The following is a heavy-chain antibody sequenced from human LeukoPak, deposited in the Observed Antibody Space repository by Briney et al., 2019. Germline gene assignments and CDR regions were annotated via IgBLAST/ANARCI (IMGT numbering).Heavy chain of an antibody. CDR3: ARLKSGWGGYNWFDP. D-gene: IGHD3-16*01. J-gene: IGHJ5*02. CDR1: GGSIRSYY. CDR2: IYYSGST. V-gene: IGHV4-59*01. Sequence: PSETLSLTCTVSGGSIRSYYWSWIRQPPGKGLEWIGYIYYSGSTNYNPSLKSRVTISVDTSKNQFSLKLSSVTAADTAVYYCARLKSGWGGYNWFDPWGQGTLVTVSS.